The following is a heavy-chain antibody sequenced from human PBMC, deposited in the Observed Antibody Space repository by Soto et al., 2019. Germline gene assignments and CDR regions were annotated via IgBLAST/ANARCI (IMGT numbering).Heavy chain of an antibody. D-gene: IGHD3-10*01. Sequence: EVQLVESGGDLVQPGGSLRLSCAASGFTFRNYWIHWVRQVPGKGLLWVSRINPDGSSTNYADSVKGRFTISRDNAKNTEYLEMDSLRADDTSVYYCTRAHIDLWFRFDFGGQGTLVTVSS. CDR2: INPDGSST. CDR3: TRAHIDLWFRFDF. V-gene: IGHV3-74*01. CDR1: GFTFRNYW. J-gene: IGHJ4*02.